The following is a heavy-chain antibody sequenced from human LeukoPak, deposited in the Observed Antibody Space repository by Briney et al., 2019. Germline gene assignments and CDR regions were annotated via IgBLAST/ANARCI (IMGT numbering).Heavy chain of an antibody. J-gene: IGHJ3*02. D-gene: IGHD6-19*01. Sequence: ASMKVSCKASGYTFSSYGISWVRQAPGQGLEWMGWISAYNGNTNYAQKLQGRVTMTTDTSTSTAYMELRSLRSDDTAVYYCARGIAVAGAVQDAFDIWGQGTMVTVSS. V-gene: IGHV1-18*01. CDR3: ARGIAVAGAVQDAFDI. CDR1: GYTFSSYG. CDR2: ISAYNGNT.